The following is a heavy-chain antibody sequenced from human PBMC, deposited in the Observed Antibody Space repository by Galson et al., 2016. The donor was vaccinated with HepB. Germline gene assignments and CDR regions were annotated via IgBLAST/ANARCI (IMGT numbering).Heavy chain of an antibody. CDR1: GDSVSSNVAT. V-gene: IGHV6-1*01. Sequence: CAISGDSVSSNVATWNWIRQSPSRGLECLGRTYYRSRWYSDYAASVKSRLTINPDTSKNHFSLQLNSVTPEDTAVYYCARGGVYFSGVDVWSQGTTVIVSS. CDR2: TYYRSRWYS. CDR3: ARGGVYFSGVDV. D-gene: IGHD1-26*01. J-gene: IGHJ6*02.